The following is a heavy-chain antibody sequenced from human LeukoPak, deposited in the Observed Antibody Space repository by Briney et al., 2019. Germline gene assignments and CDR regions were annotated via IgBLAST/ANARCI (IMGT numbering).Heavy chain of an antibody. J-gene: IGHJ5*02. CDR1: GGTFSSYT. V-gene: IGHV1-69*04. CDR2: IIPILGIA. D-gene: IGHD2-2*01. CDR3: ARDRYCSSTSCYLDSGAFDP. Sequence: SVKVSCKASGGTFSSYTISWVRQAPGQGLEWMGRIIPILGIANYAQKFQGRVTITADKSTSTAYMELSSLGSEDTAVYYCARDRYCSSTSCYLDSGAFDPWGQGTLVTVSS.